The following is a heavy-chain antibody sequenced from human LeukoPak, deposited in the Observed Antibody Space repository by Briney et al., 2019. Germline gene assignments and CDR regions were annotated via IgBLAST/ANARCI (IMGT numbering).Heavy chain of an antibody. D-gene: IGHD2-21*02. V-gene: IGHV4-4*07. CDR3: AKESDCYGVACYSDGSVSPV. Sequence: KTSETLSLTCTVSGGSISNYNWSWIRQPAGKGLEWIGRISTSGSPNYNPSLKSRVTLSVDTSKNQFSLKLTSVTAADTAVYYCAKESDCYGVACYSDGSVSPVWGQGTMVTVSS. CDR2: ISTSGSP. J-gene: IGHJ3*01. CDR1: GGSISNYN.